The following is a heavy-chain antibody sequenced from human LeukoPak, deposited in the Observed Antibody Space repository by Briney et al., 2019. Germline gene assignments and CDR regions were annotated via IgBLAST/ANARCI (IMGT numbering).Heavy chain of an antibody. CDR1: VFTFSSYA. J-gene: IGHJ4*02. Sequence: GGSLRLSCAASVFTFSSYAMSSVRQAPGKGLEWVSAISGSVGSTYYAHSVKGRFTISRDNSKNTLYMQMNSLRAEDTAVYYCAKGDDYDLLTGYSPSFDYWGQGTLVTVSS. V-gene: IGHV3-23*01. D-gene: IGHD3-9*01. CDR3: AKGDDYDLLTGYSPSFDY. CDR2: ISGSVGST.